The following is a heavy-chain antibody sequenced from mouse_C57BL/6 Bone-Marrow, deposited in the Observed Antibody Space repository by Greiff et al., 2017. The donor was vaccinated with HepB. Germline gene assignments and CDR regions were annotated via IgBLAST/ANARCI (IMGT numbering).Heavy chain of an antibody. V-gene: IGHV1-64*01. CDR2: IHPNSGST. Sequence: QVQLQQPGAELVKPGASVKLSCKASGYTFTSYWMHWVKQRPGQGLEWIGMIHPNSGSTNYNEKFKSKATLTVDKSSSTAYMQLSSLTSEDSAVYYCARCAYDSTCYFDVWGPGTTVTVSS. CDR3: ARCAYDSTCYFDV. J-gene: IGHJ1*01. CDR1: GYTFTSYW. D-gene: IGHD2-4*01.